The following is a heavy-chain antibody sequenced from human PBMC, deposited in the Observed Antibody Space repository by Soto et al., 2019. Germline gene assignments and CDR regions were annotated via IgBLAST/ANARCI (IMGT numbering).Heavy chain of an antibody. CDR1: GFTFDDYA. CDR3: AMNYYYESSGYGY. V-gene: IGHV3-9*01. J-gene: IGHJ4*02. CDR2: ISWNSGSI. D-gene: IGHD3-22*01. Sequence: EVQLVESGGGLVQPGRSLRLSCAASGFTFDDYAMHWVRQAPGKGLEWVSGISWNSGSIGYADSVKGRFTISRDNAKNSLYLQMNSLRAEDTALYYCAMNYYYESSGYGYWGQGTLVTVSS.